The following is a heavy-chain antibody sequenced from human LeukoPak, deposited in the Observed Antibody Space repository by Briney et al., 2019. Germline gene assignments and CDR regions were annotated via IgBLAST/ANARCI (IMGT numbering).Heavy chain of an antibody. CDR3: AKARLLTAMANGGWFDP. Sequence: GGSLRLSCAASGFTFSSYAMHWVRQAPGKGLEWVTVISYDGINEYYADSVKGRITISRDNSKNTLFLQITSLRAEDTAVYYCAKARLLTAMANGGWFDPWGQGTLVTVSS. J-gene: IGHJ5*02. V-gene: IGHV3-30*04. CDR2: ISYDGINE. CDR1: GFTFSSYA. D-gene: IGHD5-18*01.